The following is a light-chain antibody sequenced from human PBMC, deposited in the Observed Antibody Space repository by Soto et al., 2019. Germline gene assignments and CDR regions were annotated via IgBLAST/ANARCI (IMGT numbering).Light chain of an antibody. Sequence: DIQMTQSPSTLSASVGDRVTITCRASQSISRWLAWYQQKPGKAPKALIYDSSTLRSGVPSRFSGGGSGTEFTLTISGLQPDDFATYYWQQYNSYSTFGQGTRLEIK. V-gene: IGKV1-5*01. CDR1: QSISRW. CDR3: QQYNSYST. J-gene: IGKJ5*01. CDR2: DSS.